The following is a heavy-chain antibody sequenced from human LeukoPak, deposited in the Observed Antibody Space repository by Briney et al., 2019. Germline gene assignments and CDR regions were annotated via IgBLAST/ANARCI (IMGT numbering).Heavy chain of an antibody. D-gene: IGHD6-13*01. J-gene: IGHJ6*03. CDR3: ARDRQQLVSFPPIYYMDV. V-gene: IGHV1-46*01. CDR1: GYTFTCYY. Sequence: ASVKASCKASGYTFTCYYMHWVRQAPGQGLEWMGIIKPSGGSTSYAQKFQGRVTMTRDMSTSTVYMELSSLRSEDTAVYYCARDRQQLVSFPPIYYMDVWGKGTTVTVSS. CDR2: IKPSGGST.